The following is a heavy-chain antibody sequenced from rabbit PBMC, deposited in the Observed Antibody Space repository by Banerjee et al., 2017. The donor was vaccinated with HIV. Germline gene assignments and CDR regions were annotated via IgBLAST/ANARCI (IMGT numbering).Heavy chain of an antibody. V-gene: IGHV1S45*01. CDR2: IYGGSSGRT. CDR3: ARTHYSGASYFWL. J-gene: IGHJ4*01. D-gene: IGHD8-1*01. Sequence: EESGGDLVKPEGSLTLTCTASGFTISSSYWICWVRQAPGKGLEWIGCIYGGSSGRTYYATWAKGRFTISKSSSTTVTLQMTSLTAADTATYFCARTHYSGASYFWLWGPGNLVTV. CDR1: GFTISSSYW.